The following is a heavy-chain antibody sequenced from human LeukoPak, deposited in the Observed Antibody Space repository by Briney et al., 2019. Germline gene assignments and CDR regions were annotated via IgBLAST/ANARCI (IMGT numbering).Heavy chain of an antibody. CDR2: INWNGGST. Sequence: GGSLRLSCAASGFTFDDYGMSWVRQAPGKGLEWVSGINWNGGSTGYADSVKDRFTISRDNAKNSLYLQMNSLRAEDTALYYCARGLTYYDFWRAFDYWGQGTLVTVSS. J-gene: IGHJ4*02. V-gene: IGHV3-20*04. CDR3: ARGLTYYDFWRAFDY. CDR1: GFTFDDYG. D-gene: IGHD3-3*01.